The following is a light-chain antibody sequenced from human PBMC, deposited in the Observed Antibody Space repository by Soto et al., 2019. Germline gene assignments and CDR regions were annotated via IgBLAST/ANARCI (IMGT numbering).Light chain of an antibody. V-gene: IGKV1-39*01. Sequence: DIQRTQAPASLPAYVGERVTITCRASQTIGNYLNWYQQRPGKAPNLLISAASTLQSGVPSRFSGSGSGTHFTPTISNLQPEDCATYFCQQSYNSPPTVGRGTKVDIK. CDR3: QQSYNSPPT. CDR1: QTIGNY. CDR2: AAS. J-gene: IGKJ1*01.